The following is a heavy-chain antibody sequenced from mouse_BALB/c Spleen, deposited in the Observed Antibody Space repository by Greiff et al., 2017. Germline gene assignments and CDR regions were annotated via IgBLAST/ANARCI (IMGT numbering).Heavy chain of an antibody. CDR1: GYSFTSYW. CDR3: ARKEIYYGSSGAIEN. V-gene: IGHV1S126*01. D-gene: IGHD1-1*01. CDR2: IDPSDSET. J-gene: IGHJ4*01. Sequence: QVQLQQSGPQLVRPGASVKISCKASGYSFTSYWMHWVKQRPGQGLEWIGMIDPSDSETRLNQKFKDKATLTVDKSSSTAYMQLSSPTSEDSAVYNCARKEIYYGSSGAIENWGQGTSVTVSS.